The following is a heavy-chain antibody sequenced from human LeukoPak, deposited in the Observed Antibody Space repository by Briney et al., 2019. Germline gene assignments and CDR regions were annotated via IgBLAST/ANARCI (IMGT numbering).Heavy chain of an antibody. CDR2: IYTSGST. Sequence: SETLSLTCTVSGGSISSYYWSWIRQPAGKGLEWIGRIYTSGSTNYNPSLKSRVTMSVDTSKNQFSLKLTSVTAADTAVYYCASRYSSSWYEGYFDYWGQGTLVTVSS. CDR1: GGSISSYY. CDR3: ASRYSSSWYEGYFDY. J-gene: IGHJ4*02. D-gene: IGHD6-13*01. V-gene: IGHV4-4*07.